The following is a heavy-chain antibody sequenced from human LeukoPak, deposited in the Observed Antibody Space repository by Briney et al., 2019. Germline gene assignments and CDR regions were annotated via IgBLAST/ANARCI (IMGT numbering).Heavy chain of an antibody. Sequence: SETLSLTCTVSGGSISSYYWSWIRQPPGKGLEWIGYIYYSGSTNYNPSLKSRVTISVDTSKNQFSLKLSSVTAADTAVYYCASATDLGYCSGGSCYSIDYWGQGTLVTVSS. CDR2: IYYSGST. V-gene: IGHV4-59*08. CDR1: GGSISSYY. D-gene: IGHD2-15*01. CDR3: ASATDLGYCSGGSCYSIDY. J-gene: IGHJ4*02.